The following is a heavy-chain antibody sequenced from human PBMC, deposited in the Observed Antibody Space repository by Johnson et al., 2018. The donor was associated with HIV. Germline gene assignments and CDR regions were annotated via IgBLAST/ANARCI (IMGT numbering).Heavy chain of an antibody. CDR1: GFTSDDYA. D-gene: IGHD5-18*01. J-gene: IGHJ3*02. CDR2: ISGSGGST. Sequence: LESGGGLVQPGRSLRLSCAASGFTSDDYAMHWVRQAPGKGLEWVSAISGSGGSTYYADSVKGRFTISRDNSKNTLYLQMNSLRAEDMAVYYCARGQGGIQLWFDGFDIWGQGTMVTVSS. CDR3: ARGQGGIQLWFDGFDI. V-gene: IGHV3-23*01.